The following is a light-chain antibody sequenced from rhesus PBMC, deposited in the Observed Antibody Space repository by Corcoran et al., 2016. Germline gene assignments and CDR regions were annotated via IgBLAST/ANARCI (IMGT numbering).Light chain of an antibody. V-gene: IGKV1-25*01. Sequence: DIQMTQSPSSLSASVGDRVTITCRASQVITNDLAWYQQKPGETPKLLFYEASNLQSGIPSRFSGSGSGTVFTLTISSLQSEDFATYYCQHYYNTPYTFGQGTKVEIK. J-gene: IGKJ2*01. CDR2: EAS. CDR1: QVITND. CDR3: QHYYNTPYT.